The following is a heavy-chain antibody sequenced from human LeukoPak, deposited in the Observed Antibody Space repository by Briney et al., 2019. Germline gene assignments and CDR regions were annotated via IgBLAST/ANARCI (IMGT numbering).Heavy chain of an antibody. CDR1: GYTFTSYG. CDR3: ARWLAFSSYGPYTFDI. CDR2: ISAYNGNT. Sequence: ASVKVSCKASGYTFTSYGISWVRQAPGQGLEWMGWISAYNGNTNYAQKLQGRVTMTTGTSTSTAYMELRSLRSDDTAVYYCARWLAFSSYGPYTFDIWGQGTMVTVSS. V-gene: IGHV1-18*01. D-gene: IGHD5-18*01. J-gene: IGHJ3*02.